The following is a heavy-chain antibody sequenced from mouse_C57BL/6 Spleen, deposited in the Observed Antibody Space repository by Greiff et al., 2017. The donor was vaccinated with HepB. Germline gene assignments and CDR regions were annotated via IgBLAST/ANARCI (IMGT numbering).Heavy chain of an antibody. CDR3: ARSGSSGYEYYFDY. V-gene: IGHV1-69*01. J-gene: IGHJ2*01. Sequence: QVQLQQPGAELVMPGASVKLSCKASGYTFTSYWMHWVKQRPGQGLEWIGEIDPSDSYTNYNQKFKGKSTLTVDKSSSTAYMQLSSLTSEDSAVYYCARSGSSGYEYYFDYWGQGTTLTVSS. D-gene: IGHD3-2*02. CDR2: IDPSDSYT. CDR1: GYTFTSYW.